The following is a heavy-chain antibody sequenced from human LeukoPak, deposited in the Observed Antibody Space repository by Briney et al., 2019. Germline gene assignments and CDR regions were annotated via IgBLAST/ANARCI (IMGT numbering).Heavy chain of an antibody. CDR2: ISWNSGSI. CDR1: GFTFDDYA. J-gene: IGHJ4*02. CDR3: ASPYDYVWGSYRSGFGY. D-gene: IGHD3-16*02. Sequence: GGSLRLSCAASGFTFDDYAMHWVRQAPGKGLEWVSGISWNSGSIGYADSVKGRFTISRDNSKNTLYLQMNSLRAEDTAVYYCASPYDYVWGSYRSGFGYWGQGTLVTVSS. V-gene: IGHV3-9*01.